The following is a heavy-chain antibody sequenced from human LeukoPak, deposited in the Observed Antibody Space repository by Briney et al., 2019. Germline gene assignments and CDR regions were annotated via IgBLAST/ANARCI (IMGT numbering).Heavy chain of an antibody. CDR2: ISSSSSSI. Sequence: GGSLRLSCAASGFTFSTYSMNWVRQAPGKGLEWVSSISSSSSSIYYADSVKGRFTISRDNAKDSLHLQMNSLRVEDTAVYYCARDRLLEGRDYYYYYYMDVWGNGTTVTVSS. V-gene: IGHV3-21*01. CDR3: ARDRLLEGRDYYYYYYMDV. J-gene: IGHJ6*03. CDR1: GFTFSTYS. D-gene: IGHD3-3*01.